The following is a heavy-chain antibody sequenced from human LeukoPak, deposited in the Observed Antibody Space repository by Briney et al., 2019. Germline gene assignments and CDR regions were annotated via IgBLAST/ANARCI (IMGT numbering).Heavy chain of an antibody. J-gene: IGHJ4*02. D-gene: IGHD3-22*01. Sequence: ASAKVSCKASGYTFTSYGISWVRQAPGQGLEWMGWISAYNGHTNYAQKFQGRVTMTTDTSTSTAYMELRSLRSDDTAVFYCARVVSGYGYSTYWGQGALVTVSS. CDR2: ISAYNGHT. V-gene: IGHV1-18*01. CDR1: GYTFTSYG. CDR3: ARVVSGYGYSTY.